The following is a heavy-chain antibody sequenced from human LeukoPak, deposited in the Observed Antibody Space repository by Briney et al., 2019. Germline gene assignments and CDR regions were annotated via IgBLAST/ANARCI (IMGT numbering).Heavy chain of an antibody. CDR2: IKQDGSEK. CDR1: GFTFSSYW. D-gene: IGHD3-22*01. CDR3: ASFHYESSG. Sequence: GGSLRLSCAASGFTFSSYWMHWVREAPGKGLEWVANIKQDGSEKYYVDSVRGRFTISRDNAKNSLYLQMNSLRAEDTAVYYCASFHYESSGWGQGTLVTVSS. V-gene: IGHV3-7*01. J-gene: IGHJ4*02.